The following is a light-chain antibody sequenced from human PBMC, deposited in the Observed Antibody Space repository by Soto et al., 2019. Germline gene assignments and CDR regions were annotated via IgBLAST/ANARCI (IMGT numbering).Light chain of an antibody. V-gene: IGLV2-14*03. J-gene: IGLJ1*01. CDR3: SSYTSRRTGV. CDR1: SSDVGGYNY. Sequence: QSALTQPASVSGSPGQSITISCTGTSSDVGGYNYVSWYQQHPGKAPKLMIYDVSNRPSGVSNRFSGSKSGNTASLTISGLRAEDGAEYLCSSYTSRRTGVFGSGSKVTAL. CDR2: DVS.